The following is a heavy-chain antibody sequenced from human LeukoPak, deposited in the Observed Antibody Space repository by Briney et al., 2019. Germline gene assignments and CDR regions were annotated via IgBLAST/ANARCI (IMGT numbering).Heavy chain of an antibody. J-gene: IGHJ2*01. CDR3: ARDRKYFDL. Sequence: GGSLRLSCAASGFSFSTSTMNWVRQAPGRGLEWVSSMSSSGSSIYYADSVKGRFTISRDNAKTSLYLQMNSLRAEDTAVYYCARDRKYFDLWGRGTLVTVSS. CDR1: GFSFSTST. V-gene: IGHV3-21*01. CDR2: MSSSGSSI.